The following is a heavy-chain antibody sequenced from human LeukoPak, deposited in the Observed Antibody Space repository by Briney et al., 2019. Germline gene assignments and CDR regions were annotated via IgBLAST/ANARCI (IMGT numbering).Heavy chain of an antibody. CDR2: ISGSGGST. J-gene: IGHJ4*02. CDR3: AKTLYYDFWSGYSYYFDY. CDR1: GFTFGTYA. D-gene: IGHD3-3*01. V-gene: IGHV3-23*01. Sequence: PGGSLRLSCAASGFTFGTYAMTWVRQAPGKGLEWVSVISGSGGSTYYADSVKGRFTISRDNSKNTPYLQMNSLRAEDTAVYYCAKTLYYDFWSGYSYYFDYWGQGTLVTVSS.